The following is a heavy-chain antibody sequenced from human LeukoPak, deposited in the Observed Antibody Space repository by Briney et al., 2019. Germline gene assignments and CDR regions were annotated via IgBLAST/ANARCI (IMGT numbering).Heavy chain of an antibody. CDR1: GCRFSDYY. CDR2: ISSSGTTT. V-gene: IGHV3-11*01. D-gene: IGHD1-26*01. Sequence: GGSLRLSCAASGCRFSDYYMSWIRQAPGKGLEWVSYISSSGTTTSYADSVKGRFTISRDNAKNSLFLQMNNLRAEDTAVYYCARDNSGSYSEGGFWGQGTLVTVSS. J-gene: IGHJ4*02. CDR3: ARDNSGSYSEGGF.